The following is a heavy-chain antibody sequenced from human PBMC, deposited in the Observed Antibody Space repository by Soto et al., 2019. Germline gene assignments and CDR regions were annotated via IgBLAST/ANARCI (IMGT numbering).Heavy chain of an antibody. V-gene: IGHV1-18*01. CDR2: ISTYNGDT. Sequence: ASVKVSCKASGYTFTRSGISWVRQAPGQGLEWMGWISTYNGDTNYAQTFQGRVTMTTDTSTSTAYMELRSLRSDDTAVYYCARDSRYCISTSCHRPAPDYWGQ. D-gene: IGHD2-2*01. J-gene: IGHJ4*01. CDR3: ARDSRYCISTSCHRPAPDY. CDR1: GYTFTRSG.